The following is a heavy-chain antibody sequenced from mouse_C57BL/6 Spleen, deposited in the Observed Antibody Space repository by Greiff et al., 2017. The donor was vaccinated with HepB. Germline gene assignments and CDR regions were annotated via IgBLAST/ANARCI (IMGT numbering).Heavy chain of an antibody. Sequence: EVKLMESGPGLVKPSQSLSLTCSVTGYSITSGYYWNWIRQFPGNKLEWMGYISYDGSNNYNPSLKNRISITRDTSKNQFFLKLNSVTTEDTATYYCARGLRYLDYWGQGTTLTVSS. D-gene: IGHD1-1*01. J-gene: IGHJ2*01. CDR3: ARGLRYLDY. CDR1: GYSITSGYY. V-gene: IGHV3-6*01. CDR2: ISYDGSN.